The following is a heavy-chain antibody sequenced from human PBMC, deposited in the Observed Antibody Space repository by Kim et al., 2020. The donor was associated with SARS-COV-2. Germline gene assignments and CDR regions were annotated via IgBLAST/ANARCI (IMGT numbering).Heavy chain of an antibody. CDR3: AGATGRYGMDV. J-gene: IGHJ6*02. CDR2: K. Sequence: KYDAGSVKGRITISRDNTKKTLYLQMNSLRAEDTAVYYWAGATGRYGMDVWGQGTTVTVSS. D-gene: IGHD1-26*01. V-gene: IGHV3-30*01.